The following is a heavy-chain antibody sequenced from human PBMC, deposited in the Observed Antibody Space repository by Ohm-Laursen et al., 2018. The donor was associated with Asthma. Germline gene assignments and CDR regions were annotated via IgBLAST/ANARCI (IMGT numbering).Heavy chain of an antibody. Sequence: SVKVSCKASGGTFSSYAISWVRQAPGQGLEWMGGIIPIFGTANYAQKFQGRVTITADESTSTAYMELSSLRSEDTAVYYCASVGSLNYYDPFDYWGQGTLVTVSS. V-gene: IGHV1-69*13. J-gene: IGHJ4*02. CDR1: GGTFSSYA. CDR3: ASVGSLNYYDPFDY. CDR2: IIPIFGTA. D-gene: IGHD3-22*01.